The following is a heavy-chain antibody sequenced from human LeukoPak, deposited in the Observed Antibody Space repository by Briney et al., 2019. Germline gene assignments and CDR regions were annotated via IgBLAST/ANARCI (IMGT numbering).Heavy chain of an antibody. J-gene: IGHJ4*02. D-gene: IGHD6-19*01. CDR2: INQDGSKI. V-gene: IGHV3-7*04. CDR1: GFTLSNYW. Sequence: GGSLRLSCAASGFTLSNYWMAWVRQAPGKGLEWVANINQDGSKIYYAHSMTGRFTISRDTAKNSLYLQMNSLRVEDTAVYYCARAWAGSASYWGQGTLVTVSS. CDR3: ARAWAGSASY.